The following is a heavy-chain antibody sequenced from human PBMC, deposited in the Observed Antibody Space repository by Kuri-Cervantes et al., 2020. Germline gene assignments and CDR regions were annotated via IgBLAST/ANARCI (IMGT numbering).Heavy chain of an antibody. CDR1: GYTLTELS. V-gene: IGHV1-69*13. J-gene: IGHJ4*02. Sequence: SVKVSCKVSGYTLTELSMHWVRQAPGQGLEWMGGIIPIFGTANYAQKFQGRVTITADESTSTAYMELSSLRSEDTAVYYCARISSSWYANYWGQGTLVTVSS. CDR2: IIPIFGTA. D-gene: IGHD6-13*01. CDR3: ARISSSWYANY.